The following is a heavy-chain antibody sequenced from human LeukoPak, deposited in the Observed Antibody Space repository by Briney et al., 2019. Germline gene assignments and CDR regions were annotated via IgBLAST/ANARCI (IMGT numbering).Heavy chain of an antibody. CDR2: INPSGGST. CDR1: GYTFTSYY. CDR3: ARCDELGQSVDY. Sequence: GAAVKVSCKASGYTFTSYYMHWVRQAPGQGLEWMGIINPSGGSTSYAQKFQGRVTMTRDMSTSTVYMELSSLRSEDTAVYYCARCDELGQSVDYWGQGTLVTISS. V-gene: IGHV1-46*01. D-gene: IGHD7-27*01. J-gene: IGHJ4*02.